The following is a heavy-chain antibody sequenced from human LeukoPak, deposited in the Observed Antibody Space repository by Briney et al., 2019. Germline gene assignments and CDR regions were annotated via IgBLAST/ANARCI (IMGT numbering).Heavy chain of an antibody. CDR3: VKDSSSGSYFDY. Sequence: GGSLRLSCTASGFTFSSYAMNWVRQAPGKGLEWVSGIGAGGTFTYYADSVKGRFTISRDNSRNTLHLQMNSLRAEDTAVYYCVKDSSSGSYFDYWGQGTLVTVSS. J-gene: IGHJ4*02. CDR1: GFTFSSYA. D-gene: IGHD3-10*01. CDR2: IGAGGTFT. V-gene: IGHV3-23*01.